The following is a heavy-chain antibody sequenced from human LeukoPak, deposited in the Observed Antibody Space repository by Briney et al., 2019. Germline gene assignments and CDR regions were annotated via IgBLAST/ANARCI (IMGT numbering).Heavy chain of an antibody. Sequence: PGGSLRLSCAASGFSFSSYAVHWARQAPGKGLEWVSAISGSGGSTYYADSVKGRFTISRDNSKNTLYLQMNSLRAEDTAVYYCAKSSGAARFRDFDYWGQGTLVTVSS. D-gene: IGHD6-6*01. CDR3: AKSSGAARFRDFDY. J-gene: IGHJ4*02. V-gene: IGHV3-23*01. CDR1: GFSFSSYA. CDR2: ISGSGGST.